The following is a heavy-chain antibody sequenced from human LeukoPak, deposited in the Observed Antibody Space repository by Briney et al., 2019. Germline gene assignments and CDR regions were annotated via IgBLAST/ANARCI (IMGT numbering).Heavy chain of an antibody. Sequence: PSETLSLTCTVSGVSINGNYWTWIRQLPGKGLEWIGFVSDTGDTDYNPSLKRRLTISADTSKSQLSLSLSSVTAADTALYYCARVFRGVVTSNWFDPWGQGTLVTVSS. CDR2: VSDTGDT. D-gene: IGHD3-3*01. CDR1: GVSINGNY. J-gene: IGHJ5*02. V-gene: IGHV4-59*01. CDR3: ARVFRGVVTSNWFDP.